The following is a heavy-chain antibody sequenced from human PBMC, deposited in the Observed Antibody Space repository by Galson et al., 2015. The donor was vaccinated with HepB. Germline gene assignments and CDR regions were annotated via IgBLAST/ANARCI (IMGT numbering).Heavy chain of an antibody. J-gene: IGHJ4*02. D-gene: IGHD2-21*01. CDR1: GFTFSDYR. V-gene: IGHV3-7*05. Sequence: SLRLSCAASGFTFSDYRMSWVRQSPGKGLEWVADINGDGSKKYYVDSVKGRFTISRDNAEKSLYLQINSLRAEDTAVYYCVRDDCGSGRCTTAFDYWGQGTLVTVSS. CDR3: VRDDCGSGRCTTAFDY. CDR2: INGDGSKK.